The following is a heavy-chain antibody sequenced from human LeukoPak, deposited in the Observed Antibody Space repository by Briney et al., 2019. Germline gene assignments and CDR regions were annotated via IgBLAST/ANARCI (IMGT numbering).Heavy chain of an antibody. CDR3: TRFVGADY. CDR2: IRSKAYGGTT. CDR1: GFTFGDYA. V-gene: IGHV3-49*04. D-gene: IGHD1-26*01. Sequence: GGSLRLSCTASGFTFGDYAMSWVRQAPGKGLGWVGFIRSKAYGGTTEYAASVKGRFTISRDDSKSIAYLQMNSLKTEDTAVYYCTRFVGADYWGQGTLVTVSS. J-gene: IGHJ4*02.